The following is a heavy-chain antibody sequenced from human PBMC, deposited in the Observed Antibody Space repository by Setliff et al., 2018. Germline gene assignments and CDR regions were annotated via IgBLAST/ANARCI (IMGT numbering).Heavy chain of an antibody. CDR3: ARDYYDSRGSYAFDI. D-gene: IGHD3-22*01. V-gene: IGHV4-34*01. J-gene: IGHJ3*02. CDR2: INHSGST. CDR1: GGSFSGNY. Sequence: SLTCAVYGGSFSGNYWSWIRQPPGKGLEWIGEINHSGSTNHNPSLKSRVTISVDTSKNQFSLNLSSVTAADTAMYYCARDYYDSRGSYAFDIWGQGTVVTVSS.